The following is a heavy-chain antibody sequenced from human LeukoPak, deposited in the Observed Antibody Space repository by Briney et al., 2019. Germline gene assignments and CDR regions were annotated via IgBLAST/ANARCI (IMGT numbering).Heavy chain of an antibody. CDR3: ARDPYYGDYVV. V-gene: IGHV3-48*03. D-gene: IGHD4-17*01. CDR2: ISSSGSTI. CDR1: GFTFNSYE. Sequence: PGGSLRLSCAASGFTFNSYEMNWVRQAPGKGLEWVSYISSSGSTIYYADSVKGRFTISRDNAKNSLYLQMNSLRAEDTAVYYCARDPYYGDYVVWGQGTLVTVSS. J-gene: IGHJ4*02.